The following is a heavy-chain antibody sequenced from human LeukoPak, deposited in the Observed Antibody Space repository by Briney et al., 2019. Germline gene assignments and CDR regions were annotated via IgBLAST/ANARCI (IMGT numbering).Heavy chain of an antibody. CDR3: ARDKGGSAQYGMDV. J-gene: IGHJ6*02. D-gene: IGHD3-10*01. CDR1: GGSISNYY. V-gene: IGHV4-59*12. CDR2: VSYSGSS. Sequence: SETLSLTCTVSGGSISNYYWTWIRQPPGKRLEWIAYVSYSGSSSSNPSLESRVTISVDMSKNQFSLRLSSVTASDTAVYYCARDKGGSAQYGMDVWGQGTTVTVSS.